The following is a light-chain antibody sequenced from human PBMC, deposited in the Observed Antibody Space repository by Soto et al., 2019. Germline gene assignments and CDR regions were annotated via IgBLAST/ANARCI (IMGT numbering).Light chain of an antibody. J-gene: IGLJ3*02. V-gene: IGLV1-40*01. CDR2: GNT. CDR3: QSYDSSLSGVV. CDR1: SSNIGAGYD. Sequence: QAVVTQPPSVSGAPGQRVTISCTGSSSNIGAGYDVHWYQQLPGTAPKLLFYGNTNRPSGVPDRFSASKSGTSASLAITGLQAEDEADYYCQSYDSSLSGVVFGGGTKLTVL.